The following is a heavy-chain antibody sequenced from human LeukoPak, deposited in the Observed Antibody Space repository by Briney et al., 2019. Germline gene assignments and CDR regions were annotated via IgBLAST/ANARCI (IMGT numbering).Heavy chain of an antibody. CDR1: GGSISSGGYS. V-gene: IGHV4-30-2*01. J-gene: IGHJ5*02. CDR2: IYHSGST. CDR3: ARGYSGYDYYCFDP. Sequence: SQTLSLTCAVSGGSISSGGYSWSWIRQPPGKGLEWIGYIYHSGSTYYNPSLKSRVTISVDRSKNQFSLKLSSVTAADTAVYYCARGYSGYDYYCFDPWGQGTLVTVSS. D-gene: IGHD5-12*01.